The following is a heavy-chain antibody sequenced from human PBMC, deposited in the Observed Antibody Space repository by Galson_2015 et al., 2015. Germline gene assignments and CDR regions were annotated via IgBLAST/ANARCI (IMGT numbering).Heavy chain of an antibody. CDR3: ARDINGRPLDH. CDR1: GLTFSTWG. Sequence: SLRLSCAVSGLTFSTWGMQWVRQAPGKGLEWVAVIWYDGSKEYYPDSVKGRFTISRDNSKNTLYLQMNSLRAEDTAVYYCARDINGRPLDHWGQGTLVT. D-gene: IGHD4-17*01. CDR2: IWYDGSKE. V-gene: IGHV3-33*01. J-gene: IGHJ4*02.